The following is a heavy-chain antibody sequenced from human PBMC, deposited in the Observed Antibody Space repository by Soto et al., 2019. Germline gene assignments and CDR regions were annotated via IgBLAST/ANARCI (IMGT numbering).Heavy chain of an antibody. Sequence: PSVKVSCKASGYTFTSYGISWVRQAPGQGLEWMGWISAYNGNTNYAQKLQGRVTMTTDTSTSTAYMELRSLRSDDTAVYYCARSYCSGGSCYSIYYYYYGMDVWRQGTTVTVSS. V-gene: IGHV1-18*01. D-gene: IGHD2-15*01. J-gene: IGHJ6*02. CDR1: GYTFTSYG. CDR2: ISAYNGNT. CDR3: ARSYCSGGSCYSIYYYYYGMDV.